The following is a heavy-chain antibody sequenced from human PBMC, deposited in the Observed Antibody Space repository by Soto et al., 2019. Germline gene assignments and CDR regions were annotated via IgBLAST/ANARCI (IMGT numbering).Heavy chain of an antibody. CDR1: GFTFSSYA. J-gene: IGHJ2*01. D-gene: IGHD4-4*01. CDR2: ISGSGDST. V-gene: IGHV3-23*01. Sequence: EVQLLESGGGLVQPGGSLRLSCAASGFTFSSYAMNWVRQAPGKGLQWVSVISGSGDSTYYADSVKGRFTIYRDNSKNTLYLHMNSLRDEDTAVYYCARRNSGWYFDLWGRGTLVTVSS. CDR3: ARRNSGWYFDL.